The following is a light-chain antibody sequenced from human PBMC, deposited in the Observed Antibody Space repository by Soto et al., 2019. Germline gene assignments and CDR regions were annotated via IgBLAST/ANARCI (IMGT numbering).Light chain of an antibody. J-gene: IGKJ1*01. V-gene: IGKV3-15*01. CDR1: QSVSSN. Sequence: EIVMTQSPATLSVSLGERATLSCRASQSVSSNLAWYQQKPGQAPRLLIYGASTRATGIPARFSGSGSGTEFTLTISSLQSEDFAVYYCHQYNTWPSWTFGQGTKVEIK. CDR3: HQYNTWPSWT. CDR2: GAS.